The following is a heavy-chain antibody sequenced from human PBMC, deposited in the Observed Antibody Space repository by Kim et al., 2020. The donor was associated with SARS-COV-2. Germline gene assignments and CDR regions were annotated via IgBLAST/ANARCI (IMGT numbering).Heavy chain of an antibody. CDR3: ARDLLLRYYYYYGMDV. Sequence: VKGRFTISRDNAKNSLYLQMNSLRAEDTAVYYCARDLLLRYYYYYGMDVWGQGTTVTVSS. V-gene: IGHV3-11*06. J-gene: IGHJ6*02. D-gene: IGHD1-26*01.